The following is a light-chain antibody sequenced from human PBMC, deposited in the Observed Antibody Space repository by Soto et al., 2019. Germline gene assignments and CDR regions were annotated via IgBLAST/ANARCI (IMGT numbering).Light chain of an antibody. CDR3: SSYTSTGTLVV. CDR1: SSDVAAYNY. CDR2: EVI. J-gene: IGLJ1*01. V-gene: IGLV2-14*01. Sequence: QSVLTQPASVSGSLGQSITISCTGTSSDVAAYNYVSWYQQRPGKAPQLMIFEVINRTSGVSNRFSGSRSGNTASLTISGLQAEDEADYYCSSYTSTGTLVVFGTGTKLTVL.